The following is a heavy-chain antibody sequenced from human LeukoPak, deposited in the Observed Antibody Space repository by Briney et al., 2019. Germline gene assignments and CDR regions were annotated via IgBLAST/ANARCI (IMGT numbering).Heavy chain of an antibody. J-gene: IGHJ5*02. CDR2: IYYSGST. V-gene: IGHV4-59*01. CDR3: ARDIWGQSPFDP. CDR1: GGSISSYY. Sequence: SETLSLTCTVSGGSISSYYWSWIRQPPGKGLEWIGYIYYSGSTNYNPSLKSRVTIPVDTSKNQFSLKLSSVTAADTAVYYCARDIWGQSPFDPWGQGTLVTVSS. D-gene: IGHD7-27*01.